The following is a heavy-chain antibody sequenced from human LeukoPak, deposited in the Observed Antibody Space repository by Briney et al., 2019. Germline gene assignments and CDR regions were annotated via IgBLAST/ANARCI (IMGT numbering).Heavy chain of an antibody. CDR3: ARRGSISVWSFDY. CDR2: IYTSGNT. J-gene: IGHJ4*02. V-gene: IGHV4-4*07. CDR1: GGSMSTYS. D-gene: IGHD3-16*01. Sequence: SETLSLTCIVSGGSMSTYSWTWLRQPAEKALEWIGQIYTSGNTNYNPSLKSRVTMSVDTSKNQFSLKLTSVTAADTAVYYCARRGSISVWSFDYWGQGIQVTVFS.